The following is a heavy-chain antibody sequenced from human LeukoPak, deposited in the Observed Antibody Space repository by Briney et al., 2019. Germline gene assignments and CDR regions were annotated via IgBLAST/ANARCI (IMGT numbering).Heavy chain of an antibody. Sequence: PGGSLRLSCAASGFTFSSYAMSWVRQAPGKGLEWVSAISGSGGSTYYAASVKGRFTISRDNSKNTLYLQMNSLRAEDTAVYYCAKVGGDYVWGSYRHEAFDIWGQGTMVTVSS. CDR2: ISGSGGST. CDR3: AKVGGDYVWGSYRHEAFDI. V-gene: IGHV3-23*01. D-gene: IGHD3-16*02. CDR1: GFTFSSYA. J-gene: IGHJ3*02.